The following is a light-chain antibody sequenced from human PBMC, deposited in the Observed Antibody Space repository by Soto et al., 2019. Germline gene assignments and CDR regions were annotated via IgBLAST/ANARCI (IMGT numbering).Light chain of an antibody. CDR3: QQSYSTTWT. Sequence: DIQMTQSPSSLSASVGDRVTITCRASQSISSYLNWYQQKPGKATKLLIYAASSLQRGVPSRFSGSGSGTDFTLTISSLQPEDFATYYCQQSYSTTWTFGQGTKVEIK. V-gene: IGKV1-39*01. CDR1: QSISSY. CDR2: AAS. J-gene: IGKJ1*01.